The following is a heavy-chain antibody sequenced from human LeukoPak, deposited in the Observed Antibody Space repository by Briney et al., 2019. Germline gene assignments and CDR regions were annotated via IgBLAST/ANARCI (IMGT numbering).Heavy chain of an antibody. CDR2: IYQSGST. D-gene: IGHD6-13*01. V-gene: IGHV4-30-2*01. Sequence: SETLSLTCGVSGXSIRNGGYSWSWIRQPPGKGLEWIGYIYQSGSTYYNPSLKSRVTISIDRSKNEFSLKLTSVTAADTAAYFCARGGIAAAGATFGFWGQGTLVTVSS. J-gene: IGHJ4*02. CDR1: GXSIRNGGYS. CDR3: ARGGIAAAGATFGF.